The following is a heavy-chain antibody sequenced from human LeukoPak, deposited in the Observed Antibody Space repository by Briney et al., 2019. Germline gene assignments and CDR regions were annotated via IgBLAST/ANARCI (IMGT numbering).Heavy chain of an antibody. CDR2: IHTSGTT. J-gene: IGHJ3*02. CDR1: GGSSSNYF. D-gene: IGHD3-22*01. V-gene: IGHV4-4*07. Sequence: SETLSLTCTVSGGSSSNYFCTWLRQSAGAGLECIGRIHTSGTTNYNPSLKSRVTMSVDTSKNQFSLKLSSVTAADTAVYYCARVGIASYYYDSSGYYNAFDIWGQGTMVTVSS. CDR3: ARVGIASYYYDSSGYYNAFDI.